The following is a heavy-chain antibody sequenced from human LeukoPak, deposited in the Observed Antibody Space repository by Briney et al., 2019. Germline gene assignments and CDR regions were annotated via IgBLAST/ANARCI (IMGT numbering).Heavy chain of an antibody. CDR3: AKDNADYPIYYFDS. Sequence: GGSLRLSCAASGVTFSSYAMNWVRQAQGKGLEWVSGISGSGGGKFYADSVKGRFTISRDKSKSTLYLQMNSLKAEDAAVYYCAKDNADYPIYYFDSWGQGTLVTVSS. D-gene: IGHD3-16*01. J-gene: IGHJ4*02. V-gene: IGHV3-23*01. CDR2: ISGSGGGK. CDR1: GVTFSSYA.